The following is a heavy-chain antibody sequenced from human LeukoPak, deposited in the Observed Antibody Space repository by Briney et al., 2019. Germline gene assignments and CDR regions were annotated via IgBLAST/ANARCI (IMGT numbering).Heavy chain of an antibody. Sequence: GASVKVSCKASGYTFTGYYMHWVRQAPGQGLEWMGRINPNSGGTNYAQKFQGRVTMTRDTSISTAYMELSRLRSDDTAVYYCARDASSGWLHNWFAPWGQGTLVTVSS. J-gene: IGHJ5*02. CDR3: ARDASSGWLHNWFAP. D-gene: IGHD6-19*01. CDR2: INPNSGGT. V-gene: IGHV1-2*06. CDR1: GYTFTGYY.